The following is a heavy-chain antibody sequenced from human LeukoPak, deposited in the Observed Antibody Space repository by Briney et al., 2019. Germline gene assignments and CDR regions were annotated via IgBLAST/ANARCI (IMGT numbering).Heavy chain of an antibody. CDR1: GGSISSSSYY. Sequence: SETLSLTCTVSGGSISSSSYYWGWIRQPPGKGLEWIGSIYYSGSTYYNPSLKSRVTISVDTSKNQFSLKLSSVTAADTAVYYCARRERWLQSATFDYWGQGTLVTVSS. V-gene: IGHV4-39*07. CDR2: IYYSGST. J-gene: IGHJ4*02. CDR3: ARRERWLQSATFDY. D-gene: IGHD5-24*01.